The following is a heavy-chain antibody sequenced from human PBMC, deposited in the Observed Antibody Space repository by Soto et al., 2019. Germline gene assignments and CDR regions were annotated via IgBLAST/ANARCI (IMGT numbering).Heavy chain of an antibody. D-gene: IGHD3-22*01. CDR2: INAGNGNT. CDR1: GYTFTSYA. CDR3: ARDLYDSSGYYSQNPDY. Sequence: ASVKVSCKASGYTFTSYAMHWVSQAPGQRLEWMGWINAGNGNTKYSQKFQGRVTMTRDTSTSTVYMELSSLRSEDTAVYYCARDLYDSSGYYSQNPDYWGQGTLVTVSS. V-gene: IGHV1-3*01. J-gene: IGHJ4*02.